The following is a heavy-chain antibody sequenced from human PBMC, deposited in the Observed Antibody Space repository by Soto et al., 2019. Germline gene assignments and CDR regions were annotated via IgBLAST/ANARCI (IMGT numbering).Heavy chain of an antibody. D-gene: IGHD3-22*01. Sequence: QVQLVQSGAEVKKPGSSVKVSCKASGGSLSNYGISWVRQAPGQGLEWMGAIIPVFGTPNYAQKFQDRVTITADESTTTVYMEVRSLTSAATAVYYCARGDATKIVVTTYYAMDVWGQGTTVTVSS. J-gene: IGHJ6*02. CDR2: IIPVFGTP. CDR3: ARGDATKIVVTTYYAMDV. V-gene: IGHV1-69*12. CDR1: GGSLSNYG.